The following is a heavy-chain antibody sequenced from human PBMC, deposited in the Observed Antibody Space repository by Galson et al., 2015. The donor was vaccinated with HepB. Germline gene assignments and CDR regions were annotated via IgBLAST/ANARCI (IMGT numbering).Heavy chain of an antibody. Sequence: SVKVSCKASGYTFTSYGISWVRQAPGQGLEWMGWISAYNGNTNYAQKLQGRVTMTTDTSTSTAYMELRSLRSDDTAVYYCARDIVWSGDRGGFDIWGQGTMVTVSS. CDR1: GYTFTSYG. V-gene: IGHV1-18*01. CDR2: ISAYNGNT. D-gene: IGHD3-10*01. CDR3: ARDIVWSGDRGGFDI. J-gene: IGHJ3*02.